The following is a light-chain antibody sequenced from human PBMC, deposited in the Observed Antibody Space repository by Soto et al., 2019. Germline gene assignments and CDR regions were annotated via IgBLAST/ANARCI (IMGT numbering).Light chain of an antibody. V-gene: IGKV1-6*01. CDR2: AAS. J-gene: IGKJ1*01. CDR3: LQDFNYPWT. CDR1: QDIRND. Sequence: AIQMTQSTSCLSASVGDRVTITCRASQDIRNDLGWYQQKPGKTPKLLIFAASSLQSGVPSRFSGSGSGTDFTLTISSLQPEDFATYYCLQDFNYPWTFGQGTKVEIE.